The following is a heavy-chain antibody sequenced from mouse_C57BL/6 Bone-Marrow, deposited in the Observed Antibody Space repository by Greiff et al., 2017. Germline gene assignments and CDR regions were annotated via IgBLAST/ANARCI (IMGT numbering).Heavy chain of an antibody. CDR3: ARRGQLRLRDAMDY. J-gene: IGHJ4*01. V-gene: IGHV5-6*02. Sequence: EVKLMESGGDLVKPGGSLKLSCAASGFTFSSYGMSWVRQTPDKRLEWVATISSGGSYTYYPDSVKGRFTISRDNAKNTLYLQMSSLKSEDTAMYYCARRGQLRLRDAMDYWGQGTSVTVSS. CDR2: ISSGGSYT. D-gene: IGHD3-2*02. CDR1: GFTFSSYG.